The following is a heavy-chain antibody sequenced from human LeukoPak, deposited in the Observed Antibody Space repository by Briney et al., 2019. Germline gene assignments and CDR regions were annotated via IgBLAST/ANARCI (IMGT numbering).Heavy chain of an antibody. J-gene: IGHJ4*02. V-gene: IGHV3-23*01. Sequence: GGSLRLSCAASGFTFSSYAMSWVRQAPGKGLEWVSTISGTGGSTYYADSVKGQFTISRDNSKSTLYLQMSSLRAEDTAVYYCATHERSTWYGDFDYWGQGTLVTVSS. D-gene: IGHD6-13*01. CDR2: ISGTGGST. CDR3: ATHERSTWYGDFDY. CDR1: GFTFSSYA.